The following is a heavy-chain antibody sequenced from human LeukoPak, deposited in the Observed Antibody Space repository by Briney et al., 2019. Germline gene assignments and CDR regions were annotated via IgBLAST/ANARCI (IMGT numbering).Heavy chain of an antibody. CDR2: ISSSSSYI. V-gene: IGHV3-21*01. Sequence: GGSLRLSCAASGFTFSSYSMNWLRQAPGKGLEWVSSISSSSSYIYYADSVKGRFTISRDNAKNSLYLQMNSLRAEDTAVYYCARDRYYYGSGSPLASNWFDPWGQGTLVTVSS. CDR1: GFTFSSYS. D-gene: IGHD3-10*01. CDR3: ARDRYYYGSGSPLASNWFDP. J-gene: IGHJ5*02.